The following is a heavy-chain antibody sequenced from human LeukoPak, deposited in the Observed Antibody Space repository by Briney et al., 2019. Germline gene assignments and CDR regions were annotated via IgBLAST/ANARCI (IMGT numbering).Heavy chain of an antibody. J-gene: IGHJ5*02. CDR3: AKASEELWFGEGWFDP. V-gene: IGHV3-48*01. D-gene: IGHD3-10*01. Sequence: GGSLRLSCAASGFTFSSYSMNWVRQAPGKGLEWVSYISGHSSTIYYADSVKGRFTISRDNSKNTLYLQMNSLRAEDTAVYYCAKASEELWFGEGWFDPWGQGTLVTVSS. CDR2: ISGHSSTI. CDR1: GFTFSSYS.